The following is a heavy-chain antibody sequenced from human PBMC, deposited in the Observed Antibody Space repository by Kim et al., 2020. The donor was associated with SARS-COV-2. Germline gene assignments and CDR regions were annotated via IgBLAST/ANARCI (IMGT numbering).Heavy chain of an antibody. D-gene: IGHD3-22*01. Sequence: GGSLRLSCAASGLTFSGSAMHWVRQASGKGLERVGRITSNGNSYATAYAAPVKGRFIISRDDSKDTAFLEMNSLKTEDTAVYYCTRTKYDSGGYYPDYWGQGTLVTVSS. J-gene: IGHJ4*02. CDR2: ITSNGNSYAT. CDR1: GLTFSGSA. V-gene: IGHV3-73*01. CDR3: TRTKYDSGGYYPDY.